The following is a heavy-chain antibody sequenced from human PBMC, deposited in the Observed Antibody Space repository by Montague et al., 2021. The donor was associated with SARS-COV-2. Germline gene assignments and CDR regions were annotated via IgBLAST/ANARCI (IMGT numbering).Heavy chain of an antibody. J-gene: IGHJ5*02. V-gene: IGHV4-39*01. CDR3: ARHRNYGDHSLDNWFHP. CDR1: GDSTSCPNCY. Sequence: SETLSLTCTVSGDSTSCPNCYWGWIRQPPGKGLDWIGTIYNSGTTYYNPSLNSRLTISIDTSKNQFSLKLSSVTAADTAVYYCARHRNYGDHSLDNWFHPWGQGTLVTVSS. D-gene: IGHD4-17*01. CDR2: IYNSGTT.